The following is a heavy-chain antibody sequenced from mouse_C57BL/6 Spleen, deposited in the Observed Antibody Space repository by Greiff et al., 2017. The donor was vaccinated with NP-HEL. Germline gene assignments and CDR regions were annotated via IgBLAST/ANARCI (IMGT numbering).Heavy chain of an antibody. CDR1: GYAFSSSW. J-gene: IGHJ3*01. CDR2: IYPGDGDT. CDR3: VYYYGSILAWFAY. D-gene: IGHD1-1*01. Sequence: VQLQQSGPELVKPGASVKISCKASGYAFSSSWMNWVKQRPGKGLEWIGRIYPGDGDTNYNGKSKGKATLTADKSASTAYMQLSSLTSEDSAVYCGVYYYGSILAWFAYWGQGTLVTVSA. V-gene: IGHV1-82*01.